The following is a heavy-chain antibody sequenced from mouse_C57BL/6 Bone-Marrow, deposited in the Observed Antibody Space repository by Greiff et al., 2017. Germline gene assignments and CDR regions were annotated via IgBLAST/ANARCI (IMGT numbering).Heavy chain of an antibody. Sequence: EVHLVESVGGLVKPGGSLKLSCAASGFTFSSYAMSWVRQTPEQRLEWVATISDGGSNTYYPANVQGRFTISRDNAKNNLYLQMRHLMSENTVMYYCARNPVTTVVATEYFDVWGTGTTVTVAS. V-gene: IGHV5-4*01. CDR2: ISDGGSNT. CDR1: GFTFSSYA. J-gene: IGHJ1*03. D-gene: IGHD1-1*01. CDR3: ARNPVTTVVATEYFDV.